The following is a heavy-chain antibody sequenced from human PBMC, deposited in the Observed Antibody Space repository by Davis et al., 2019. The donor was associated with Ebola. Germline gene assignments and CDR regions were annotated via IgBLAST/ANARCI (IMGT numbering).Heavy chain of an antibody. Sequence: MPSETLSLTCTASGGSISSYHWTWIRQLPGKGLEWIGYIYYSGNTNYNPSLKSRVTISVDTSKNQFSLKLSSVTAADTAVYYCAREKGKNYYDSSGEFDPWGQGTLVTVSS. CDR1: GGSISSYH. J-gene: IGHJ5*02. CDR2: IYYSGNT. CDR3: AREKGKNYYDSSGEFDP. V-gene: IGHV4-59*12. D-gene: IGHD3-22*01.